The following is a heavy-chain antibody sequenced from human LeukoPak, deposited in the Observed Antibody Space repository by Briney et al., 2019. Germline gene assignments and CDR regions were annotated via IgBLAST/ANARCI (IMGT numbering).Heavy chain of an antibody. J-gene: IGHJ4*02. CDR1: GFTFSSYA. CDR2: IRSSGDHT. Sequence: GGSLRLSCAASGFTFSSYAISWVRQAPGKGLEWVSAIRSSGDHTYYTDSVKGRLTTSRDNSKNALYLQMNSLRAGDTAVYYCAGPRPVTIDYWGQGTLVTVSS. V-gene: IGHV3-23*01. D-gene: IGHD4-11*01. CDR3: AGPRPVTIDY.